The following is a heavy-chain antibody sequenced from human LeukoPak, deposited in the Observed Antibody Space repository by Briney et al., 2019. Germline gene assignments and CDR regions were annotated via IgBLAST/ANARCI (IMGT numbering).Heavy chain of an antibody. V-gene: IGHV4-34*01. J-gene: IGHJ4*02. D-gene: IGHD6-19*01. CDR1: GGSFSGYY. Sequence: PSETLSLTCAVYGGSFSGYYWSWIRQPPGKGLEWIGEINHSGSTNYNPSLKSRVTISVDTSKNQFSLKLSSVTAADTAVYYCARGRGSGWTNYFDYWGQGTLVTVSS. CDR2: INHSGST. CDR3: ARGRGSGWTNYFDY.